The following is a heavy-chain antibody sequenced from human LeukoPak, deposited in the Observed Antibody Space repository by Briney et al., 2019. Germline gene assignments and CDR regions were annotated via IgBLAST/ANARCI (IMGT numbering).Heavy chain of an antibody. CDR2: IYYSGST. Sequence: SETLSLTCTVSGGSLTGYYWSWIRQPPGKGLEWIGYIYYSGSTNYNPSLKSRVTISVDTSKNQFSLKLSSVTAADTAVYYCARQGSGSHKDWGQGTLVTVST. CDR3: ARQGSGSHKD. J-gene: IGHJ4*02. CDR1: GGSLTGYY. V-gene: IGHV4-59*08. D-gene: IGHD1-26*01.